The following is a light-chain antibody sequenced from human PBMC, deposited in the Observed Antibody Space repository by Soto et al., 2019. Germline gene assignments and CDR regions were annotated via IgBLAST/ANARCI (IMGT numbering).Light chain of an antibody. Sequence: QSALTQPPSASGSPGQSVTISCTRTSSDIGGYNYVSWYQQHPGKAPKLIIYEVSKRPSGVPDRFSGSKSGNTASLTVSGLQAEDEADYYCTSYAGSNNLVFAGGTQLTVL. CDR2: EVS. CDR1: SSDIGGYNY. CDR3: TSYAGSNNLV. J-gene: IGLJ3*02. V-gene: IGLV2-8*01.